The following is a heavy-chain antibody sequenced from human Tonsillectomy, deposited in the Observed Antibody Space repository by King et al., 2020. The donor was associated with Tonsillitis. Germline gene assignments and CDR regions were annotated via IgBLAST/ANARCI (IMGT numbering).Heavy chain of an antibody. J-gene: IGHJ4*02. CDR1: GYTFTSHG. CDR3: ARAEGILLWPHHYDY. D-gene: IGHD3-10*01. Sequence: QLVQSGAEVKKPGASVKVSCKASGYTFTSHGINWVRQARGQGLEWMGWISTYNINTNYAQNFQGRITMTTDTLTSTAYMELRSLRSDDTAVYFCARAEGILLWPHHYDYWGQGTLVTVSS. CDR2: ISTYNINT. V-gene: IGHV1-18*04.